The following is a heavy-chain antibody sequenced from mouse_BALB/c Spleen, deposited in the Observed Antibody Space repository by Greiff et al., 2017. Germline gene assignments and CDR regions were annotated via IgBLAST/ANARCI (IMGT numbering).Heavy chain of an antibody. Sequence: EVHLVESGGGLVKPGGSLKLSCAASGFTFSSYAMSWVRQTPEKRLEWVASISSGGSTYYPDSVKGRFTISRDNARNILYLQMSSLRSEDTAMYYCARDYRYDSWFAYWGQGTLVTVSA. CDR3: ARDYRYDSWFAY. V-gene: IGHV5-6-5*01. D-gene: IGHD2-14*01. J-gene: IGHJ3*01. CDR2: ISSGGST. CDR1: GFTFSSYA.